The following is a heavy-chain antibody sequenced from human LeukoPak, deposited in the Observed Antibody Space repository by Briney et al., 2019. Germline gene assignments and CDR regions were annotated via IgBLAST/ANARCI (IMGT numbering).Heavy chain of an antibody. Sequence: GGSLRLSCAASGFTFSSYSMNWVRQAPGKGLEWVSSISSSSSYIYYADSVKGRFTISRDNAKNPLYLQMNSLRAEDTAVYYCARDYYDSSGYYYGGYWGQGTLVTVSS. CDR3: ARDYYDSSGYYYGGY. CDR2: ISSSSSYI. CDR1: GFTFSSYS. D-gene: IGHD3-22*01. V-gene: IGHV3-21*01. J-gene: IGHJ4*02.